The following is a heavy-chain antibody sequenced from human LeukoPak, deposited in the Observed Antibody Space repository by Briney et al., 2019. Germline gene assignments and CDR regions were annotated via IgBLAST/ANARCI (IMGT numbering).Heavy chain of an antibody. CDR2: FDPEDGET. Sequence: ASVKVSCKASGGTFSSYAISWVRQAPGKGLEWMGGFDPEDGETIYAQKFQGRVTMTEDTSTDTAYMELSSLRSEDTAVYYRATGRPYYYDSSGTRGAFDIWGQGTMVTVSS. V-gene: IGHV1-24*01. D-gene: IGHD3-22*01. CDR1: GGTFSSYA. J-gene: IGHJ3*02. CDR3: ATGRPYYYDSSGTRGAFDI.